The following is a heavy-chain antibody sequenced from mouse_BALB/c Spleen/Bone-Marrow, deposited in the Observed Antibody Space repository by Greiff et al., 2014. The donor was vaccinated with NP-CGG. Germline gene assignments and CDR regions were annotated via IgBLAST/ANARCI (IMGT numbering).Heavy chain of an antibody. Sequence: VQLKESGPELVEPGASVKISCKASGYSFTGYFMNWVMQSHGKSLEWIGRINPYNGDTFYNQKFKGKATLTVDKSSSTAHMELRSLASEDSAVYYCARSGYYGSSYFDYWGQGTTHTVSS. CDR3: ARSGYYGSSYFDY. D-gene: IGHD1-1*01. V-gene: IGHV1-20*02. J-gene: IGHJ2*01. CDR1: GYSFTGYF. CDR2: INPYNGDT.